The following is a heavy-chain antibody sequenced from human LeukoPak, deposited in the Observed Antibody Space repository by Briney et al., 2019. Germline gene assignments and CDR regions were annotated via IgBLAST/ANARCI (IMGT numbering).Heavy chain of an antibody. D-gene: IGHD4-17*01. J-gene: IGHJ4*02. CDR3: ARNLPRDYGDYVAY. Sequence: ASVKVSRKASGYTFTGYYMHWVRQAPGQGLEWMGRINPNSGGTDYAQKFQGRVTMTRDTSISTDYMELSRLRSDDTAVYYCARNLPRDYGDYVAYWGQGTLVTVSS. CDR2: INPNSGGT. V-gene: IGHV1-2*06. CDR1: GYTFTGYY.